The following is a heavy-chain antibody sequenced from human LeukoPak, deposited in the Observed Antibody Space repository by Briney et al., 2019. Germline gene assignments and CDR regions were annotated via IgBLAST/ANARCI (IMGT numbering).Heavy chain of an antibody. CDR1: GGTFSSYA. D-gene: IGHD4-11*01. CDR3: ARASSNYKFDY. CDR2: IIPILGIA. V-gene: IGHV1-69*04. Sequence: ASVKVSCKASGGTFSSYAISWVRHAPGQGLEWMGRIIPILGIANYAQKFQGRVTITPDKSTSTANMELSSLRSEDTAVYYWARASSNYKFDYWGQGTLVTVSS. J-gene: IGHJ4*02.